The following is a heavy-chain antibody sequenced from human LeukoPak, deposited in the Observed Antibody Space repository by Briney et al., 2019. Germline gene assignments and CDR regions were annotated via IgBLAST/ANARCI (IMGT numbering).Heavy chain of an antibody. CDR2: ISGDGGST. J-gene: IGHJ4*02. CDR3: AKDMDGYSSSWYGSPDY. Sequence: PGGALRLSCAASGFTFDDYAMHWVRQAPGKGLELVSLISGDGGSTYYADSVKGRFTISRDNSKNSLYLQMNSLRTEDTALYYCAKDMDGYSSSWYGSPDYWGQGTLVTVSS. CDR1: GFTFDDYA. D-gene: IGHD6-13*01. V-gene: IGHV3-43*02.